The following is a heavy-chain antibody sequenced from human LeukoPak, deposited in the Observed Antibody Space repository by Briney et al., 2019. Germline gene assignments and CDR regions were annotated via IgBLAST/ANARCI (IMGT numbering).Heavy chain of an antibody. CDR1: GFTFSSYS. CDR3: AKGGEYGGNSFSY. CDR2: ISSSSSYI. D-gene: IGHD4-23*01. Sequence: GGSLRLSCAASGFTFSSYSMNWVRQAPGKGLEWVSSISSSSSYIYYADSVKGRFTISRDNAKNSLYLQMNSLRAEGTAVYYCAKGGEYGGNSFSYWGQGTLVTVSS. J-gene: IGHJ4*02. V-gene: IGHV3-21*01.